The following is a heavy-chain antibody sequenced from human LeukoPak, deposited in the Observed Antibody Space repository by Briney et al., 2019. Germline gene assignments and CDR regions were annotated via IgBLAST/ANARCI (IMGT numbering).Heavy chain of an antibody. CDR1: GGSFSGYY. CDR2: INHSGST. J-gene: IGHJ5*02. CDR3: ARDGGYGDYVGFDP. Sequence: PSETLSLTCAVYGGSFSGYYWSWIRQPPGKGLEWIGEINHSGSTNYNPSLKSRVTISVDTSKNQFSLKLSSVTAADTAVYYCARDGGYGDYVGFDPWGQGTLVTVSS. V-gene: IGHV4-34*01. D-gene: IGHD4-17*01.